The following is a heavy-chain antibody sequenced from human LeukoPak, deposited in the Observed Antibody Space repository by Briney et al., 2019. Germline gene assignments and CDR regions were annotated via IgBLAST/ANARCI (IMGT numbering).Heavy chain of an antibody. CDR3: ARGGPQWLVPYYFDY. J-gene: IGHJ4*02. CDR2: INHSGST. CDR1: GVSFSGYY. D-gene: IGHD6-19*01. V-gene: IGHV4-34*01. Sequence: SETLSLTCAVYGVSFSGYYWSWIRQPPGKGLEWIGEINHSGSTNYNPSLKSRVTISVDTSKNQFSLKLSSVTAADTAVYYCARGGPQWLVPYYFDYWGQGTLVTVSS.